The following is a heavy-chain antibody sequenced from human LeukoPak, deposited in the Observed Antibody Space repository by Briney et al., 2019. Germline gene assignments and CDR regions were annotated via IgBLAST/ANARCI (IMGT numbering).Heavy chain of an antibody. CDR1: GFTVSSNY. J-gene: IGHJ6*02. V-gene: IGHV3-53*01. CDR3: ARGVSWFSDGMDV. D-gene: IGHD3-22*01. CDR2: IYSGGST. Sequence: GGSLRLSCAASGFTVSSNYMSWVRQAPGKGLEWVSVIYSGGSTYYADSVKGRFTISRDNSKNTLYLQMNSLRAEDTAVYYCARGVSWFSDGMDVWGQGTTVTVSS.